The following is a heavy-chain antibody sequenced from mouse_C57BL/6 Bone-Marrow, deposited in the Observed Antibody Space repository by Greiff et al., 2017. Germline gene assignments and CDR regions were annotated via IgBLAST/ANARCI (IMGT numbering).Heavy chain of an antibody. J-gene: IGHJ3*01. CDR3: ARGGYDRFAY. Sequence: VQLQQPGAELVMPGASVKLSCKASGYTFTSYWMHWVKQRPGQGLEWIGEIDPSDSYTNYNQKFKGKSTLTVDKSSSTAYMQLSSLTSEDSAVYYCARGGYDRFAYWGQGTLVTVSA. D-gene: IGHD2-3*01. CDR1: GYTFTSYW. V-gene: IGHV1-69*01. CDR2: IDPSDSYT.